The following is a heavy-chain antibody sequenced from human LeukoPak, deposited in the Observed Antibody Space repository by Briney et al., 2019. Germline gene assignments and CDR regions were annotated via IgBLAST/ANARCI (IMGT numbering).Heavy chain of an antibody. CDR2: ISYDGSNK. CDR1: GLNFSIYA. J-gene: IGHJ6*02. CDR3: ARDPYYADYVDFYAMDV. D-gene: IGHD4-17*01. V-gene: IGHV3-30*04. Sequence: GRSLRLSCAASGLNFSIYAMHWVRQAPGKGLEWVAVISYDGSNKYYTDSVKGRFTISRDNSKNSLFLQMNSLRAEDTALYYCARDPYYADYVDFYAMDVWGQGTTVTVSS.